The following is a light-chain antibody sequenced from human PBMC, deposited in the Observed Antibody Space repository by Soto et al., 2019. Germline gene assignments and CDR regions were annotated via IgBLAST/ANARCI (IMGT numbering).Light chain of an antibody. J-gene: IGLJ3*02. V-gene: IGLV4-60*02. CDR2: LEGSGSY. CDR1: SGHSSYI. CDR3: ETWDFNTRV. Sequence: QPVLTQSSSVSASLGSSVKLTCTLSSGHSSYIIAWHQQQPGKAPRYLMKLEGSGSYNKGSGVPDRFSGSSSGADRYLTISNLQFEDEADYYCETWDFNTRVFGGGTKLTLL.